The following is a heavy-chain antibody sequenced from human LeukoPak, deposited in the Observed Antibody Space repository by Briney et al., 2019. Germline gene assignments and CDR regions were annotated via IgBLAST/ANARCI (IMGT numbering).Heavy chain of an antibody. D-gene: IGHD7-27*01. J-gene: IGHJ4*02. CDR1: GGSFSGYY. V-gene: IGHV4-34*01. Sequence: SETLSLTCAVYGGSFSGYYWSWIRQPPGKGLEWLGEINHSGSTSYNPSLKSRCTISVDTSKNQFSLKLSSVTAAATAVYYCARDLGIVPEFDYWGQGTLVTVSS. CDR3: ARDLGIVPEFDY. CDR2: INHSGST.